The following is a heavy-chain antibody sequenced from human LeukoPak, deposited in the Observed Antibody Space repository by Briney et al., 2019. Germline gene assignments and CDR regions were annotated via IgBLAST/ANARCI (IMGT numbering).Heavy chain of an antibody. CDR1: GNYW. CDR3: VSFYETY. Sequence: GGSLRLSCAASGNYWMHWVRQVPGKGLVWVSHINSDGSWTSYADSVRGRFTISKDNAKNTVYLQMNSLRAEDTAVYYCVSFYETYWGRGTLDTVSS. D-gene: IGHD2/OR15-2a*01. V-gene: IGHV3-74*01. CDR2: INSDGSWT. J-gene: IGHJ4*02.